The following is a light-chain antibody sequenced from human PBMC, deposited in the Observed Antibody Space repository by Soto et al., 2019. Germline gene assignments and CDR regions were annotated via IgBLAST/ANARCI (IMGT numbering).Light chain of an antibody. CDR1: QSVSSS. CDR2: DAS. V-gene: IGKV3-15*01. CDR3: QQYSSLWT. Sequence: EMVMTQSPATLSVSPVERDTLSCRASQSVSSSLAWYQQKPGQAPRLLIYDASTRATGIPARFSGSGSGTDFTLSISRMEPEDFAVYDCQQYSSLWTFGQGTKVDIK. J-gene: IGKJ1*01.